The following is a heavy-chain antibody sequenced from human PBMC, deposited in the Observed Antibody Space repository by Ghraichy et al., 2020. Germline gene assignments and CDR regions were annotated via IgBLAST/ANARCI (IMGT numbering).Heavy chain of an antibody. D-gene: IGHD3-22*01. V-gene: IGHV4-34*01. CDR1: GGSFSGYY. Sequence: SETLSLTCAVYGGSFSGYYWSWIRQPPGKGLEWIGEINHSGSTNYNPSLKSRVTISVDTSKNQFSLKLSSVTAADTAVYYCARNYYDSSGYYLGYYYYYGMDVWGQGTTVTVSS. J-gene: IGHJ6*02. CDR2: INHSGST. CDR3: ARNYYDSSGYYLGYYYYYGMDV.